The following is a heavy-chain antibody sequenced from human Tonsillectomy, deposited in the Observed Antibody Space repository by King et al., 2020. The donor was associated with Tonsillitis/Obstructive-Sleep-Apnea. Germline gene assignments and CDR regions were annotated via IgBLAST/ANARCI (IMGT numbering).Heavy chain of an antibody. J-gene: IGHJ4*02. D-gene: IGHD2-2*01. Sequence: QVQLVESGGGVVQPGRSLSLSCAASGFTFSTCCIHWVRQAPGKGLDWGALIWYDGTNKYYADSVKGRFSISRDNSKNTLYLQMNSLRAEDTAVYYCARDPYCSSNSSYDFDYWGRGTLAT. CDR3: ARDPYCSSNSSYDFDY. CDR2: IWYDGTNK. CDR1: GFTFSTCC. V-gene: IGHV3-33*01.